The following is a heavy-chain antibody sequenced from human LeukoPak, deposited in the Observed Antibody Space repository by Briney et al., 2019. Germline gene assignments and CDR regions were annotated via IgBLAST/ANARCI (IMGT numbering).Heavy chain of an antibody. J-gene: IGHJ6*02. CDR1: GGSISSSSYY. CDR3: ARYSSSSGRSFYYYGMDV. CDR2: IFYSGST. V-gene: IGHV4-61*05. Sequence: PSETLSLTCTVSGGSISSSSYYWGWIRQPPGKGLEWIGYIFYSGSTNYNPSLKSRVTISVDTSKNQFSLKLSSVTAADTAVYYCARYSSSSGRSFYYYGMDVWGQGTTVTVSS. D-gene: IGHD6-6*01.